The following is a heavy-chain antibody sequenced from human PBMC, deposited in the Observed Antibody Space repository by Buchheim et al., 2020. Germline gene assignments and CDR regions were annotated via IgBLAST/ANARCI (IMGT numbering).Heavy chain of an antibody. J-gene: IGHJ4*02. CDR3: ARVTDILNGYYVDY. D-gene: IGHD3-9*01. CDR1: GADISRGNW. CDR2: IYHGGTT. V-gene: IGHV4-4*02. Sequence: QVQLEESGPGLVKPSGTLSLTCAVSGADISRGNWWSWVRQPPGRGLEWIGEIYHGGTTNYNPSLQSRVTISLAPSKNQFSLNLRSVTAADTAVYFCARVTDILNGYYVDYWGQGT.